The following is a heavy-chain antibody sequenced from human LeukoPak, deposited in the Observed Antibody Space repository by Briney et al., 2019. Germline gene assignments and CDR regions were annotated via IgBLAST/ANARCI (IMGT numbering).Heavy chain of an antibody. CDR3: AREYYYGSGSYYFPRLDY. Sequence: GGSLRLSCAASGFTFSSYTMNWVRQAPGKGLEWVSYISSSSSTIYYTDSVEGRFTISRDNAKNSLYLQMNSLRAEDTAVYYCAREYYYGSGSYYFPRLDYWGQGTLVTVSS. J-gene: IGHJ4*02. V-gene: IGHV3-48*01. CDR1: GFTFSSYT. D-gene: IGHD3-10*01. CDR2: ISSSSSTI.